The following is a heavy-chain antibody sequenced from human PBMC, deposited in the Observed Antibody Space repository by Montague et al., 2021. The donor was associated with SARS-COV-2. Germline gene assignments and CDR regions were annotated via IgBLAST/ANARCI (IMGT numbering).Heavy chain of an antibody. CDR1: GGSFSGYY. CDR2: INHSGST. Sequence: SETLSPTCAVYGGSFSGYYWRWIRQPRGKGLEWIGEINHSGSTNXNPSLKSRVTISVDTSKNQFSLKLSSVTAADTAVYYCARRPHYYDSSGYYYPGPQRYYFDYWGQGTLVTVSS. J-gene: IGHJ4*02. CDR3: ARRPHYYDSSGYYYPGPQRYYFDY. D-gene: IGHD3-22*01. V-gene: IGHV4-34*01.